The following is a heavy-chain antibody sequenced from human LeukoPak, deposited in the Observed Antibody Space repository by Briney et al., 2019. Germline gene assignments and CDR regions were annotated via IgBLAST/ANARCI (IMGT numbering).Heavy chain of an antibody. V-gene: IGHV3-66*01. CDR3: ARTLGVAGSLPPVYYFDY. J-gene: IGHJ4*02. Sequence: GGSLRLSCAASGFTVSSNYMSWVRQAPGKGLEWVSVIYSGGSTYYADSVKGRFTISRDNSKNTLYLQMNSLRAEDTAVCYCARTLGVAGSLPPVYYFDYWGQGTLVTVSS. CDR1: GFTVSSNY. D-gene: IGHD6-19*01. CDR2: IYSGGST.